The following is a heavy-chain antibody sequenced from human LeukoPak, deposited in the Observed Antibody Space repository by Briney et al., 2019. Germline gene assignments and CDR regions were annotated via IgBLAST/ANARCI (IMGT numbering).Heavy chain of an antibody. Sequence: SETLSLTCTVSGGSVSSHFWSWIRQPPGKGLEWIGYIYNSGITNYNPSLKSRVTMSVDTSKNQFSLMLRSVTAADTAVHYCARDHLPAGAPGYYMDVWGKGTTVTVSS. V-gene: IGHV4-59*02. CDR3: ARDHLPAGAPGYYMDV. J-gene: IGHJ6*03. CDR1: GGSVSSHF. D-gene: IGHD4/OR15-4a*01. CDR2: IYNSGIT.